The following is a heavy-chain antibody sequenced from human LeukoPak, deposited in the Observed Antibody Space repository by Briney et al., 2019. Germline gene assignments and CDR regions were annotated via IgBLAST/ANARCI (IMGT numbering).Heavy chain of an antibody. V-gene: IGHV1-18*01. D-gene: IGHD6-13*01. Sequence: ASVKVSCKVSGYSFINSGISWVRQARGQGLEWMGWISVNGGYTNFAQSHRDRVTLTTDTSTSTAYLELTDLRSDDTAVYYCAREGGIAAGWETDWGQGTLVTVSS. CDR1: GYSFINSG. CDR3: AREGGIAAGWETD. CDR2: ISVNGGYT. J-gene: IGHJ4*02.